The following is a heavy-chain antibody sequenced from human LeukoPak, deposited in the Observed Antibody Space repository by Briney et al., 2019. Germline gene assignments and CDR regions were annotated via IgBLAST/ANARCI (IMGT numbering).Heavy chain of an antibody. CDR3: AKDARGPLDAFDI. CDR2: ISGSGGST. D-gene: IGHD5-12*01. Sequence: GGSLRLSCAASGFTFSSYAMSWVRQAPGKGLEWVSAISGSGGSTYDADSVKGRFTISTDNSKNTLYLQMNSLRAEDTAVYYCAKDARGPLDAFDIWGQGTMVTVSS. CDR1: GFTFSSYA. V-gene: IGHV3-23*01. J-gene: IGHJ3*02.